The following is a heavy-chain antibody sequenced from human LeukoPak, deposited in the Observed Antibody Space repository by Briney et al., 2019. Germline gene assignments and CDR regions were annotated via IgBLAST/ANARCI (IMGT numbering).Heavy chain of an antibody. Sequence: SETLSLTCTVSGGSISSSSYYWGWIRQPPGKGLEWIGSIYLSGSTYYNPSLKSRVTISVDTSKNQFSLKLRSVTAADTAVYYCARIHDYYGSFDYWGQGTLVTVSS. CDR3: ARIHDYYGSFDY. D-gene: IGHD3-10*01. V-gene: IGHV4-39*01. CDR1: GGSISSSSYY. J-gene: IGHJ4*02. CDR2: IYLSGST.